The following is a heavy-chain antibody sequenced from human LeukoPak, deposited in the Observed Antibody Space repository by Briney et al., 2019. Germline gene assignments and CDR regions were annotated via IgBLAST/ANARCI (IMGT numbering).Heavy chain of an antibody. J-gene: IGHJ4*02. CDR2: ISWNSGSI. D-gene: IGHD5-18*01. CDR1: GFTFDDYA. CDR3: AKDQGTAMGLFDY. V-gene: IGHV3-9*01. Sequence: GRSLRLSCAASGFTFDDYAMHWVRQAPGKGLEWVSGISWNSGSIGYADSVKGRFTISRDNAKNSLYLQMNSLRAEDTALYYCAKDQGTAMGLFDYWGQGTLVTVSS.